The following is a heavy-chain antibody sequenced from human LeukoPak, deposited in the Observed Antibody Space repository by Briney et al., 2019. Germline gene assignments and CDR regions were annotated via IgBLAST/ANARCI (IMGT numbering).Heavy chain of an antibody. CDR2: IYSGGST. D-gene: IGHD6-19*01. CDR3: ARDSSAWKDYFDY. V-gene: IGHV3-53*01. J-gene: IGHJ4*02. CDR1: GFTVSSNY. Sequence: GGSLRLSCAASGFTVSSNYMSWVRQAPGKGLEWVSVIYSGGSTYYADSVKGRFTISRDNSKNTLYLQMNSLRAEDTAVYYCARDSSAWKDYFDYWGQGTLVTVSS.